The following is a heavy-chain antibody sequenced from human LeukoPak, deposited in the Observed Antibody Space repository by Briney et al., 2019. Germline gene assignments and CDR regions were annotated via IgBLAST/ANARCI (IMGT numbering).Heavy chain of an antibody. J-gene: IGHJ4*02. CDR2: ISYDGNNK. D-gene: IGHD5-24*01. CDR1: GFTFSIYA. Sequence: PGRSLRLSCAASGFTFSIYAMHWVRQAPGKGLEWVAVISYDGNNKYYSDSVKGRFTISGDNSKNMLDLEMNSLRAEDTAVYYCARASRWLQFYYWGQGTLVTVSS. V-gene: IGHV3-30-3*01. CDR3: ARASRWLQFYY.